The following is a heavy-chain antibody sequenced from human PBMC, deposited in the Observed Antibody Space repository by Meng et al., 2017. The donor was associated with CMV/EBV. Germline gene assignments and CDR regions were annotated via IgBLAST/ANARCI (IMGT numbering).Heavy chain of an antibody. CDR1: GGSISSYY. J-gene: IGHJ6*02. CDR3: ARGGGIQLWYYYYGMDV. CDR2: IYYSGST. D-gene: IGHD5-18*01. V-gene: IGHV4-59*01. Sequence: GSLRLSCTVSGGSISSYYWSWIRQPPGKGLEWIGYIYYSGSTNYNPSLKSRVTISVDTSKNQFSLKLSSVTAADTAVYYCARGGGIQLWYYYYGMDVWGQGTTVTVSS.